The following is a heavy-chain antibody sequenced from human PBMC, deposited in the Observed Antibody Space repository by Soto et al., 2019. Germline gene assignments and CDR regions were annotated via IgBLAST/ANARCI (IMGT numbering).Heavy chain of an antibody. J-gene: IGHJ5*02. CDR3: ARDPYLYCSGGSCYGWFDP. D-gene: IGHD2-15*01. Sequence: PSETLSLTCAVYGGSFSGYYWSWIRQPPGKGLEWIGEINHSGSTNYNPSLKSRVTISVDTSKNQFSLKLSSVTAADTAVYYCARDPYLYCSGGSCYGWFDPWGQGTLVTVS. V-gene: IGHV4-34*01. CDR2: INHSGST. CDR1: GGSFSGYY.